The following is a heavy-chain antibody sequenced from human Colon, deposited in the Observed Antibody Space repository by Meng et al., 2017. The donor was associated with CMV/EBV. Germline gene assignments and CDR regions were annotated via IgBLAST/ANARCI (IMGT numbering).Heavy chain of an antibody. CDR1: GFKFSDYR. Sequence: GESLKISCAASGFKFSDYRMNWVRQAPGKGLEWVSSMMGGDSYKYYAESVKGRFTISRDNAKNSVYLQMDSLREDDTAVYYCARARGQLCFDLWGQGTLVTVSS. D-gene: IGHD3-10*01. CDR2: MMGGDSYK. J-gene: IGHJ4*02. V-gene: IGHV3-21*01. CDR3: ARARGQLCFDL.